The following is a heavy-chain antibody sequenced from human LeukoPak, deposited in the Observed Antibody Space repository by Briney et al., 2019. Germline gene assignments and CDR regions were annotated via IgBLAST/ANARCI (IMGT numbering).Heavy chain of an antibody. V-gene: IGHV4-59*01. Sequence: TSSETLSLTCTVSGGSFSRYYWSWIRQSPGKGLEWIGYIHYSGSANQNPYLKSRVTISVDTSKNQFSLKLRSVTAADTAVYYCARERSHPYYYGMDVWGQGTTVTVSS. CDR2: IHYSGSA. D-gene: IGHD2-21*01. J-gene: IGHJ6*02. CDR1: GGSFSRYY. CDR3: ARERSHPYYYGMDV.